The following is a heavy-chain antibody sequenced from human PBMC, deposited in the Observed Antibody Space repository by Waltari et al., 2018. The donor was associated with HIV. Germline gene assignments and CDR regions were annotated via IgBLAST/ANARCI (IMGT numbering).Heavy chain of an antibody. CDR1: GGTFSSYA. D-gene: IGHD3-16*01. CDR3: AREGEGSVRPYGMDV. CDR2: IIPILGIA. J-gene: IGHJ6*02. V-gene: IGHV1-69*04. Sequence: QVQLVQSGAEVKKPGSSVKVSCKASGGTFSSYAISWVRQAPGQGLEWMGRIIPILGIANYAQKFQGRVTITADKSTSTAYMELSSLRSEDTAVYYCAREGEGSVRPYGMDVWGQGTTVTVSS.